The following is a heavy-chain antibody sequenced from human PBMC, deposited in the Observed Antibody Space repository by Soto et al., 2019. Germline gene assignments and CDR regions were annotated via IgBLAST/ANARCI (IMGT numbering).Heavy chain of an antibody. D-gene: IGHD3-3*01. V-gene: IGHV3-30*18. CDR2: ISYDGSNK. Sequence: GGSLRLSCAASGFTFSSYGMHWVRQAPGKGLEWVAVISYDGSNKYYADSVKGRFTISRDNSKNTLYLQMNSLRAEDTAVYYCAKSQMWVGVKNYYYYGMDVWGQGTTDTVSS. CDR3: AKSQMWVGVKNYYYYGMDV. J-gene: IGHJ6*02. CDR1: GFTFSSYG.